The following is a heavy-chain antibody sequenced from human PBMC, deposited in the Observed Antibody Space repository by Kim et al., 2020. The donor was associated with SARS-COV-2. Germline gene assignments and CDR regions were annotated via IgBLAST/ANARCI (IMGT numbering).Heavy chain of an antibody. J-gene: IGHJ2*01. Sequence: NLTPSLKSQVTMSVDTSKNQFALRLNSVTAADAAMYYCARRYSNYWYFDLWGRGTLVTVSS. D-gene: IGHD4-4*01. V-gene: IGHV4-59*08. CDR3: ARRYSNYWYFDL.